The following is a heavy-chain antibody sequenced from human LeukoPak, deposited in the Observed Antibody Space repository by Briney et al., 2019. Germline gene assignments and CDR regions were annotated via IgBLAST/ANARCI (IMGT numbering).Heavy chain of an antibody. CDR3: AREVVGLSSAFDI. D-gene: IGHD1-26*01. CDR1: GFTFDDYG. Sequence: GGSLRLSCAASGFTFDDYGMSWVRQVSGKGLEWVSSINRNGGSKGYADSVKGRFTISRDNAKNSLYLQMNSLRGEDAAFYYCAREVVGLSSAFDIWGQGTVVTVSS. J-gene: IGHJ3*02. V-gene: IGHV3-20*04. CDR2: INRNGGSK.